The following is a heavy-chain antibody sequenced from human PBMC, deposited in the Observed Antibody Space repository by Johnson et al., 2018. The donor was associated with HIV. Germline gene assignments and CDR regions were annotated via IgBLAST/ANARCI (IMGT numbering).Heavy chain of an antibody. CDR2: IYSRGGS. CDR1: GFTVSSSS. V-gene: IGHV3-66*01. Sequence: EVQLMESGGGLVQPGGSLRLSCVEYGFTVSSSSMSWVRQAPGKGLEWVSVIYSRGGSYYVDAVRGRFTISRDNAKRMLYLQMDSLTAEDTAVYYCATYNFWSSYAFDIWGQGTMVTVSS. D-gene: IGHD3-3*01. CDR3: ATYNFWSSYAFDI. J-gene: IGHJ3*02.